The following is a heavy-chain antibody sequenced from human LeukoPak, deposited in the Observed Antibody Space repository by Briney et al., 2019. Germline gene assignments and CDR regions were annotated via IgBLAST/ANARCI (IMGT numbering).Heavy chain of an antibody. CDR1: GYTFTGYY. CDR2: INPNSGGT. Sequence: ASVKVSCKASGYTFTGYYMHWVRQAPGQGLEWMGWINPNSGGTNYAQKFQGRVTMTRDTSISTAYMELSRLRSDDTAVYYCARSWYSGSYHAVSYWGQGTLVTVSS. CDR3: ARSWYSGSYHAVSY. V-gene: IGHV1-2*02. J-gene: IGHJ4*02. D-gene: IGHD1-26*01.